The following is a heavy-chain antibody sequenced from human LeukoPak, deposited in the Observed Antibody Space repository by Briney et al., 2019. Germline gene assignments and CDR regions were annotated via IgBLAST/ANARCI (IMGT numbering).Heavy chain of an antibody. V-gene: IGHV4-34*01. D-gene: IGHD3-9*01. CDR3: ASRPVRLRYFDWLLRDPLGP. CDR1: GGSFSGYY. CDR2: INHSGST. Sequence: PSETLSLTCAVYGGSFSGYYWSWIRQPPGKGLEWIGEINHSGSTNYNPSLKSRVTISVDTSKNQFSLKLSSVTAADTAVYYCASRPVRLRYFDWLLRDPLGPWGQGTLVTVSS. J-gene: IGHJ5*02.